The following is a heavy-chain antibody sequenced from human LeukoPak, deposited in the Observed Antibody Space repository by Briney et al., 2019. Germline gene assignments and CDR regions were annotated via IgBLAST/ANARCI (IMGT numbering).Heavy chain of an antibody. CDR3: TTFYSESSSWALDY. V-gene: IGHV3-23*01. J-gene: IGHJ4*02. Sequence: PGGSLRLSCAASGFTFSSYAMSWVRQAPGKGLEWVSAISGSGGSTYYADSVKGRFTISRDNSKNTLYLQMNSLRAEDTAVYYCTTFYSESSSWALDYWGQGTPVTVSS. CDR2: ISGSGGST. D-gene: IGHD6-13*01. CDR1: GFTFSSYA.